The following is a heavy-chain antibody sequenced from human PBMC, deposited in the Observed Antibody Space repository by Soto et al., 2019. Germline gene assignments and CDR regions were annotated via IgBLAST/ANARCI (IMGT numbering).Heavy chain of an antibody. Sequence: GESLKISCKGSGYNFAGYWIAWVRQMPGKGLELMGIIYPSDSDTRYRPSFQGQVTISADKSISSAYLQWSSLRASDTAMYYCARGGVSSRTFDYWGQGTPVTVSS. J-gene: IGHJ4*02. CDR1: GYNFAGYW. CDR2: IYPSDSDT. D-gene: IGHD3-3*01. V-gene: IGHV5-51*01. CDR3: ARGGVSSRTFDY.